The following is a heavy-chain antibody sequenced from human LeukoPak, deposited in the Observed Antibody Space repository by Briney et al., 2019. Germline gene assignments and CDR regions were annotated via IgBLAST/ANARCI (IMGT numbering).Heavy chain of an antibody. CDR2: IYYSGRT. J-gene: IGHJ5*02. CDR3: AQSLGAGTWFGNWFDP. V-gene: IGHV4-39*01. Sequence: SETLSLTCTVSGVSISSTSHCWGWIRQPPGKGLEWIGSIYYSGRTYYNPSLKSRLTISVDTPKNQFSLKLSSVTAADTAVYYCAQSLGAGTWFGNWFDPWGQGTLVTVSS. CDR1: GVSISSTSHC. D-gene: IGHD3-10*01.